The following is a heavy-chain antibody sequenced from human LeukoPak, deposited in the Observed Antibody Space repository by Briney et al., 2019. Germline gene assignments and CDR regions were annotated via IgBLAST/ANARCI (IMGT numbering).Heavy chain of an antibody. CDR3: AKDSSSGYPFQD. D-gene: IGHD3-22*01. Sequence: GGSLRLSCVPSGFTFSSYAMSWVRPAPGKGLEWVSAISGRGGSTYYADAVKGQFTSSRDHPKNTLYLQVNSRRDEGTVLYYCAKDSSSGYPFQDWGQGTLVTVSS. J-gene: IGHJ1*01. CDR1: GFTFSSYA. CDR2: ISGRGGST. V-gene: IGHV3-23*01.